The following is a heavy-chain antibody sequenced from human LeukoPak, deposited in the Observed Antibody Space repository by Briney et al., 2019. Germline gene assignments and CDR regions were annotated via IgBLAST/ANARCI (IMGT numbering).Heavy chain of an antibody. CDR1: GFTFSSYA. J-gene: IGHJ4*02. CDR2: ISSNGGST. D-gene: IGHD3-9*01. Sequence: GSVRLSCAASGFTFSSYAMHWVRQAPGKGLEYVSAISSNGGSTYYANSVKGRFTISRDNSKNTLYLQMGSLRAEDMAVYYCARAPYYDILTGYYNSLDYWGQGTLVTVSS. V-gene: IGHV3-64*01. CDR3: ARAPYYDILTGYYNSLDY.